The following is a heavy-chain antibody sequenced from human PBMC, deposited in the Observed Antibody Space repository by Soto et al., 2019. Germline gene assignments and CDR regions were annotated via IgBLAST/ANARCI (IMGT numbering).Heavy chain of an antibody. CDR3: ARGSYYYESSGYSGY. Sequence: EVQLVESGGGLVQPGGSLRLSCAASGFTFSTYSMNWVRQAPGKGLEWVSYISSSGSTIYYADSVKGRFTISRDNAKNSLYLQMDSLRAEETAVYYCARGSYYYESSGYSGYWGQGTLVTVSS. V-gene: IGHV3-48*01. CDR1: GFTFSTYS. CDR2: ISSSGSTI. D-gene: IGHD3-22*01. J-gene: IGHJ4*02.